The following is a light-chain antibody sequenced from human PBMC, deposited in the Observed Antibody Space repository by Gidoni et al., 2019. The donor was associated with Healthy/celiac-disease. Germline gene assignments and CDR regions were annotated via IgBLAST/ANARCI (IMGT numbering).Light chain of an antibody. V-gene: IGKV1-33*01. CDR2: DAS. CDR1: PDNCHY. Sequence: LQVNQSPFSLSASVGDRVTNTCQASPDNCHYLNWDQQKPGKAPKLLIYDASNLETGVPSRVSGSGSGTDFTFTISRLQPEDIATYYCQQYDNPITFGQGTRLEIK. J-gene: IGKJ5*01. CDR3: QQYDNPIT.